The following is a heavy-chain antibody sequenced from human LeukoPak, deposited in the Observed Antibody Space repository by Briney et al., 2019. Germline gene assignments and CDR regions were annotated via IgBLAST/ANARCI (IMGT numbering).Heavy chain of an antibody. CDR1: GYTFTGYY. CDR2: INPNSGGT. CDR3: ARSLALFDY. V-gene: IGHV1-2*02. D-gene: IGHD2-21*01. Sequence: ASVKVSCKASGYTFTGYYMHWVRQAPGQGLEWMGWINPNSGGTNYAQNFQGRVTMTRDTSISTAYMELSSLRYDDAAVYYCARSLALFDYWGQGTLVTVSS. J-gene: IGHJ4*02.